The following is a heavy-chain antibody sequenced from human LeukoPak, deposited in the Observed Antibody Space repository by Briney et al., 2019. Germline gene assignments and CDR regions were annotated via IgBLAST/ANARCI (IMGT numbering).Heavy chain of an antibody. CDR3: AREGGFYRPLDY. V-gene: IGHV4-4*02. D-gene: IGHD6-25*01. CDR2: VHLDGRT. Sequence: SDPLSLTCGVSGRSFSSTNWWTWIPPPPGKGLEWIGEVHLDGRTNFNPSLRSRLTMSVDLSENHVSLKLTSVTAADAAVYYCAREGGFYRPLDYSGRGTVVTVSS. CDR1: GRSFSSTNW. J-gene: IGHJ4*02.